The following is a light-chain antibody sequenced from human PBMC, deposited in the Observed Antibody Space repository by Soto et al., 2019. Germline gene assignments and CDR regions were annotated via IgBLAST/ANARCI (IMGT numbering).Light chain of an antibody. J-gene: IGKJ1*01. CDR2: AAS. Sequence: IKLSQSPSSLSASVGDRVTITCRASQAISSYLAWYQQKAGKAPKLLIYAASTLQSGVPSRFSGSGSGTDFTLTISSLQPDDFATYYCQQYTSYSPWTFGQGTKVDI. V-gene: IGKV1-9*01. CDR1: QAISSY. CDR3: QQYTSYSPWT.